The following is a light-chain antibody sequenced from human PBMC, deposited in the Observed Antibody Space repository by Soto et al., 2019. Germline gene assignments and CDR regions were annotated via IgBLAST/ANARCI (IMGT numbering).Light chain of an antibody. CDR1: QGISSW. V-gene: IGKV1-12*01. Sequence: DIQMTQSPSSVSSSLGDRVTITCRASQGISSWLAWYQQKPGKAPKLLIYAASTLQSGVPSRFRGSGFGTDVTLTISSLQPEDFETYYCQQVNSYPWTFGQGTKVDIK. CDR3: QQVNSYPWT. J-gene: IGKJ1*01. CDR2: AAS.